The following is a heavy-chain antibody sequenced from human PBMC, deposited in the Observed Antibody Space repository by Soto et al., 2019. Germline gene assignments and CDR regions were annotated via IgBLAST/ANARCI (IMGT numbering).Heavy chain of an antibody. J-gene: IGHJ4*02. CDR1: GGTFSSYA. CDR2: IIPIFGTA. Sequence: SVKVSCKASGGTFSSYAISWVRQAPGQGLERMGGIIPIFGTANYALKFQGRVTITADESTSTAYMELSSLRSEDTAVYYFAFDSFTVVVPAAPVVDYWGQGTLVTVSS. CDR3: AFDSFTVVVPAAPVVDY. V-gene: IGHV1-69*13. D-gene: IGHD2-2*01.